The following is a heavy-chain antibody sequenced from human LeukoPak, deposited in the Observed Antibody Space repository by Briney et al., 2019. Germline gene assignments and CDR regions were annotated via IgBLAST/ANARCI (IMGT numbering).Heavy chain of an antibody. Sequence: GESLKISCKASGYTFTSYDINWVRQATGQGLEWMGWMNPNSGNTGYAQKFQGRVTMTRNTSISTAYMELSSLRSEDTAVYYCARGDYYGSGFDPWGQGTLVTVSS. J-gene: IGHJ5*02. V-gene: IGHV1-8*01. CDR3: ARGDYYGSGFDP. D-gene: IGHD3-10*01. CDR1: GYTFTSYD. CDR2: MNPNSGNT.